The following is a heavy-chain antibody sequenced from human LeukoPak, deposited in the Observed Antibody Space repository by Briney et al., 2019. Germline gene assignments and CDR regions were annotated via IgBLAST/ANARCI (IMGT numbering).Heavy chain of an antibody. V-gene: IGHV1-69*04. CDR1: GGTLSSYA. CDR2: IIPILGIA. J-gene: IGHJ5*02. Sequence: GASVKVSCKASGGTLSSYAISWVRQAPGQGLEWMGRIIPILGIANYAQIFQGRVTITADKSTSTAYMELSSLTSEDTAVYYCARSVSYYYDSSGSTYGSWGQGTLVTVSS. D-gene: IGHD3-22*01. CDR3: ARSVSYYYDSSGSTYGS.